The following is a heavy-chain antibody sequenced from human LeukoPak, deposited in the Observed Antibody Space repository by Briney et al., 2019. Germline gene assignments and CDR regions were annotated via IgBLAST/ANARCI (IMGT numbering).Heavy chain of an antibody. J-gene: IGHJ4*02. D-gene: IGHD3-10*01. CDR2: VGIAADT. V-gene: IGHV3-13*01. Sequence: GGSLRLSCAASGFTFSDHAMHWVRQATGKGLEWVSAVGIAADTFYPGSVKGRFTISRENAKNSLYLQMNNLRVEDTAVYYCVRQKKSYGNFDYWGQGTLVTVSS. CDR3: VRQKKSYGNFDY. CDR1: GFTFSDHA.